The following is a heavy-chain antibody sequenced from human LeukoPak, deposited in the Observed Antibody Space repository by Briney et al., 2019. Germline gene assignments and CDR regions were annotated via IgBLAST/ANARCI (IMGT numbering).Heavy chain of an antibody. V-gene: IGHV3-21*01. J-gene: IGHJ4*02. Sequence: GGSLRLSRAASGFTFSSYSMNWVRQAPGKGLEWVSSISSRSSYIYYADSVKGRFTLSRDNAKNSLYLQMNSLRAEDTAVYYCAREGTGTITLDYWGQGTLVTVSS. CDR3: AREGTGTITLDY. CDR2: ISSRSSYI. D-gene: IGHD1-7*01. CDR1: GFTFSSYS.